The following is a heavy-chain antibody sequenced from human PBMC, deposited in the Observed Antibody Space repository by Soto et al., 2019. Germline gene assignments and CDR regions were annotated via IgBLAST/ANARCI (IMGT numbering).Heavy chain of an antibody. V-gene: IGHV5-51*01. D-gene: IGHD1-1*01. CDR3: ARLGTKYYYGMDV. CDR2: IYPGDSDT. Sequence: PGESLKISCKGSGYSFASYWIGWVRQMPGKGLEWMGIIYPGDSDTRYSPSFQGQVTISADKSISTAYLQWSSLKASDTAMYYCARLGTKYYYGMDVWGQGTTVPVSS. CDR1: GYSFASYW. J-gene: IGHJ6*02.